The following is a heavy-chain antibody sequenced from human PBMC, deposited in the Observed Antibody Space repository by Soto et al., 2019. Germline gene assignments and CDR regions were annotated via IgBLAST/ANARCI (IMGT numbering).Heavy chain of an antibody. J-gene: IGHJ5*02. D-gene: IGHD6-13*01. CDR3: ARGLTGSSSWDNWFDP. CDR1: GGSISSYY. CDR2: IYTSGST. Sequence: QVQLQESGPGLVKPSETLSLTCTVSGGSISSYYWSWIRQPAGKGLEWIGRIYTSGSTNYNPSLKSRVTMSVDTSKNQFSLRLSSVTAADTAVYYCARGLTGSSSWDNWFDPWGQGTLVTVSS. V-gene: IGHV4-4*07.